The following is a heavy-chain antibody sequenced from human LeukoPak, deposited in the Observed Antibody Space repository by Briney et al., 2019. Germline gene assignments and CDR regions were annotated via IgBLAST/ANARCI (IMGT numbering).Heavy chain of an antibody. D-gene: IGHD6-19*01. Sequence: GGSLRLSCAASGFTFSSYAMSWVRQAPGKGLEWVSAISGSGGSTYYADSVKGRFTISRDNSKNTLYLQMNSLRAEDTAVHYCAKEARIRYSSGSRFDYWGQGTLVTVSS. V-gene: IGHV3-23*01. CDR2: ISGSGGST. CDR1: GFTFSSYA. CDR3: AKEARIRYSSGSRFDY. J-gene: IGHJ4*02.